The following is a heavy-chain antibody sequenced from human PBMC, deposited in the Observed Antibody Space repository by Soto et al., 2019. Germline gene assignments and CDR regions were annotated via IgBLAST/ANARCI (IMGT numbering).Heavy chain of an antibody. V-gene: IGHV1-18*01. CDR1: GYTFTTYG. D-gene: IGHD1-26*01. CDR3: ARAARDSSGSYSIY. CDR2: ISANSGNT. Sequence: ASVKVSCKASGYTFTTYGFTWVRQAPGQGLEWMGWISANSGNTHYAQKLQGRVTLTTDTSTTTAYMELRSLRSDDTAVHYCARAARDSSGSYSIYWGQGTLVTVSS. J-gene: IGHJ4*02.